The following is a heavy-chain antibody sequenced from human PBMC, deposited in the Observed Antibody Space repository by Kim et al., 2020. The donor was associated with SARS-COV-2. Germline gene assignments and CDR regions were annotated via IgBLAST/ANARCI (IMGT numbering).Heavy chain of an antibody. CDR1: GGSISSGGYY. V-gene: IGHV4-31*03. CDR3: ARVPILRVAAPEKGEDAFGI. J-gene: IGHJ3*02. CDR2: IYYSGST. D-gene: IGHD6-6*01. Sequence: SETLSLTCTVSGGSISSGGYYWSWIRQHPGKGLEWIVYIYYSGSTYYNPSLKSRVTISVDTSKNQFSLKLSSVAAADTAVYYCARVPILRVAAPEKGEDAFGIWGQGTMVTVSS.